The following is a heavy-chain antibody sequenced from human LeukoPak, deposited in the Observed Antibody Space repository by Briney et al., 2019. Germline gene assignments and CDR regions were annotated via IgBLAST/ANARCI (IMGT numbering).Heavy chain of an antibody. CDR1: GFTFDDYA. J-gene: IGHJ2*01. D-gene: IGHD5-12*01. CDR2: ICWDGGSN. Sequence: PGGSLRLSCAASGFTFDDYAMYWVRHAPRQGLGWGSLICWDGGSNYYAGSVKGRFTNSRDNSKTSLHWKRNSLRAEDTACYYGPKGPEGALRSTNNWCFDIWGRGALVTVSS. V-gene: IGHV3-43D*03. CDR3: PKGPEGALRSTNNWCFDI.